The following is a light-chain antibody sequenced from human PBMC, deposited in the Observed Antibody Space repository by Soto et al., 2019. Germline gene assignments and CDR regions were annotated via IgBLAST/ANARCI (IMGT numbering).Light chain of an antibody. J-gene: IGKJ1*01. CDR3: QQYNSYPCT. V-gene: IGKV1-5*03. Sequence: DIQMTQSPSTLSASVGDRVTITCRANQSISSWLAWYQQKPGKAPKLLIYKASSLESGVPSRFSGSGSGTEFTLTISSLQPDDFATYYCQQYNSYPCTFGQGTKVEIK. CDR1: QSISSW. CDR2: KAS.